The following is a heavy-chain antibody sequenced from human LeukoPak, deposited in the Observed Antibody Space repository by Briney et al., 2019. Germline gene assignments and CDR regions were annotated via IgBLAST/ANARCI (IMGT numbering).Heavy chain of an antibody. CDR1: GGSISSYY. CDR2: IYYSGSI. V-gene: IGHV4-59*08. J-gene: IGHJ4*02. CDR3: ARHFASGWYVHFDY. Sequence: ASETLSLTCTVSGGSISSYYWSWIRQPPGKRLEWIGYIYYSGSINYNPSLKSRVTISVDTSKNQFSLKLSSVTAADTAVYYCARHFASGWYVHFDYWGQGTLVTASS. D-gene: IGHD6-19*01.